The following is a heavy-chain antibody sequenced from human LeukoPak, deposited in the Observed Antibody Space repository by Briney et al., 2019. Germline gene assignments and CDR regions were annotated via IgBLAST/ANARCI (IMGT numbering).Heavy chain of an antibody. CDR2: ISAYNGNT. CDR1: GYTFTSYG. V-gene: IGHV1-18*01. CDR3: ARDYGDFSNYGMDV. D-gene: IGHD4-17*01. Sequence: ASVQVSCKASGYTFTSYGISWVRQAPGQGLEWMGWISAYNGNTNYAQKLQGRVTMTTDTSTSTADMELRSLRSDDTAVYYCARDYGDFSNYGMDVWGQGTTVTVSS. J-gene: IGHJ6*02.